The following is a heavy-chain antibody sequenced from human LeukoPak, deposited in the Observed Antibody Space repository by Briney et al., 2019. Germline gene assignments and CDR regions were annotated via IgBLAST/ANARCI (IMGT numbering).Heavy chain of an antibody. V-gene: IGHV3-33*06. CDR2: IWYDGSNK. CDR3: AKGSGLYVLSIDY. CDR1: GFTFSSYG. D-gene: IGHD2-8*01. J-gene: IGHJ4*02. Sequence: PGGSLRLSCAASGFTFSSYGMHWVRQAPGKGLEWVAVIWYDGSNKYYADSVKGRFTISRDNSKNTLYLQMNSLRAEDTAVYYCAKGSGLYVLSIDYWGQGILVTVSS.